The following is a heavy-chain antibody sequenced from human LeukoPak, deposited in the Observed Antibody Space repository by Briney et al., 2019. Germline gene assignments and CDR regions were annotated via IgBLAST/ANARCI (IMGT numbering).Heavy chain of an antibody. CDR3: ARGGERWLQLTLFQH. CDR2: IYYIGST. Sequence: SETLSLTCTVSGGSISSNSYYWGWIRQPPGKGLEWIGSIYYIGSTYYNPSLKSRVTISVDTSKNQFSLKLSSVTAADTAVYYCARGGERWLQLTLFQHWGQGTLVTVSS. CDR1: GGSISSNSYY. J-gene: IGHJ1*01. D-gene: IGHD5-24*01. V-gene: IGHV4-39*01.